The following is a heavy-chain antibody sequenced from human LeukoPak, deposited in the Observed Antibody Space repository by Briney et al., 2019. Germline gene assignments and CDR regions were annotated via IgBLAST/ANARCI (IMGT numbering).Heavy chain of an antibody. CDR3: ARDRDYYDSSGYYYGYFDS. V-gene: IGHV3-33*01. D-gene: IGHD3-22*01. Sequence: GRSLRLSCAASGFTFSSYGMHWVRQAPGKGLEWVAVIWYDGSNKYYADSVKGRFTISRDNSKNTLYLQMNSLRAEDTAVYYCARDRDYYDSSGYYYGYFDSWGQGTLVTVSS. CDR1: GFTFSSYG. J-gene: IGHJ4*02. CDR2: IWYDGSNK.